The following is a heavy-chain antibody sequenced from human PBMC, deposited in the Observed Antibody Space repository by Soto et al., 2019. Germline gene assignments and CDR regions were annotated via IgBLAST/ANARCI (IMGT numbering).Heavy chain of an antibody. CDR2: INSDGSST. D-gene: IGHD2-15*01. J-gene: IGHJ4*02. Sequence: LRLSCAASGFTFSSYWMHWVRQAPGKGLVWVSRINSDGSSTSYADSVKGRFTISRDNAKNTLYLQMNSLRAEDTAVYYCARALDCSGGSCYVGYWGQGTLVTVSS. CDR1: GFTFSSYW. V-gene: IGHV3-74*01. CDR3: ARALDCSGGSCYVGY.